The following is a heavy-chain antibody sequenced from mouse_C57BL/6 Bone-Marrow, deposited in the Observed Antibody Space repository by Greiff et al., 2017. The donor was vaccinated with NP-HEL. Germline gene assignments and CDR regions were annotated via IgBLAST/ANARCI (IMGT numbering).Heavy chain of an antibody. V-gene: IGHV2-9-1*01. J-gene: IGHJ4*01. Sequence: VKLQESGPGLVAPSQSLSITCTVSGFSLTSYAISWVRQPPGKGLEWLGVIWTGGGTNYNSALKSRLSISKDNSKSQVFLKMNSLQTDDTARYYCARGSFITTVVARNAMDYWGQGTSVTVSS. CDR2: IWTGGGT. CDR3: ARGSFITTVVARNAMDY. D-gene: IGHD1-1*01. CDR1: GFSLTSYA.